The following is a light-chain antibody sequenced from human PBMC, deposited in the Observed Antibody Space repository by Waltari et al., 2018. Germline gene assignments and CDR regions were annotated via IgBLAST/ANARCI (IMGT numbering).Light chain of an antibody. CDR2: KDN. CDR3: QSEVNSRTYAIL. V-gene: IGLV3-25*03. J-gene: IGLJ2*01. Sequence: SYELTQPPSVSVSQGQTARNTCSGDALAKQYAYWYQQKPGQAPMLLIYKDNERPSGIPERFSGSSSGTTVTLTISGVQAEDEADYYCQSEVNSRTYAILFGGGTKVTVL. CDR1: ALAKQY.